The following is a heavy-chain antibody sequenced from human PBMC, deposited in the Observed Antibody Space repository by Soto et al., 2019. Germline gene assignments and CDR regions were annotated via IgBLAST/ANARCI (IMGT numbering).Heavy chain of an antibody. V-gene: IGHV4-39*01. CDR3: ASGYCSGGSCFSIAYYYMDV. CDR1: GFSISSSIYY. Sequence: SETLSLTCTVSGFSISSSIYYWVWIRQPPGKGLEWIGSIYYSGSTSYNPSLKSRLTISVDTSKNQFSLRLSSVTATDTAVYYCASGYCSGGSCFSIAYYYMDVWGKGTTVTVSS. D-gene: IGHD2-15*01. J-gene: IGHJ6*03. CDR2: IYYSGST.